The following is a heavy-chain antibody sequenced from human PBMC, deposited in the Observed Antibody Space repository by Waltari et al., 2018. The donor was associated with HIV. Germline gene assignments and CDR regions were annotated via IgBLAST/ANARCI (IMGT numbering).Heavy chain of an antibody. CDR1: GFTFNNYA. Sequence: EVQLLESGGGLVLPGGSLRRSCVAFGFTFNNYAMTWVRQAPGKGLEWVSTIGGSDGTTYYADSVKGRFTISRDNFKNTLYLQMNSLRAEDTAIYFCANTHDYGDYRPFDYWGPGALVTVSS. D-gene: IGHD4-17*01. CDR3: ANTHDYGDYRPFDY. J-gene: IGHJ4*02. V-gene: IGHV3-23*01. CDR2: IGGSDGTT.